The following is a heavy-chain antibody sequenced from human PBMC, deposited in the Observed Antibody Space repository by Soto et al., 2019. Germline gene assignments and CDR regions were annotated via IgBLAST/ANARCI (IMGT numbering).Heavy chain of an antibody. CDR2: ISYDGSNK. CDR3: AKDYDSSGYFDY. V-gene: IGHV3-30*18. CDR1: GFTFSSYG. J-gene: IGHJ4*02. Sequence: PGGSLRLSCAASGFTFSSYGMHWVRQAPGKGLEWVAVISYDGSNKYYADSVKGRFTISRDNSKNTLYLQMNSLRAEDTAVYYCAKDYDSSGYFDYWGQGTLVTVSS. D-gene: IGHD3-22*01.